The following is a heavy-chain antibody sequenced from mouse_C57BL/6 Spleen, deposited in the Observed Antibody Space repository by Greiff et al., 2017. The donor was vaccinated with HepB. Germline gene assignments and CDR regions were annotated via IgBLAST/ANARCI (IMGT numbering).Heavy chain of an antibody. V-gene: IGHV14-4*01. CDR1: GFNIKDDY. CDR3: TTGLRAWFAY. Sequence: VQLKESGAELVRPGASVKLSCTASGFNIKDDYMPWVKQRPEQGLEWIGWIDPENGDTEYASKVQGKATITANTSSNTAYLQRSSLTSEDTAVYCCTTGLRAWFAYWGQGTLVTVSA. J-gene: IGHJ3*01. CDR2: IDPENGDT. D-gene: IGHD2-4*01.